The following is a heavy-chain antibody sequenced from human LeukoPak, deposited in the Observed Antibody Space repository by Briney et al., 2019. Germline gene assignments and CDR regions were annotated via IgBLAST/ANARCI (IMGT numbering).Heavy chain of an antibody. CDR2: TYGGGST. CDR1: GIXVSGKH. J-gene: IGHJ4*02. D-gene: IGHD3-9*01. V-gene: IGHV3-53*01. CDR3: ARTSDYRFEY. Sequence: GGSLRLSCAVSGIXVSGKHMSWVRQAPGKGPEWVSITYGGGSTFFADSVKGRFTTSRDNSKNTVYLQMNTLRAEDTAVYYCARTSDYRFEYWGQGTLVTVSS.